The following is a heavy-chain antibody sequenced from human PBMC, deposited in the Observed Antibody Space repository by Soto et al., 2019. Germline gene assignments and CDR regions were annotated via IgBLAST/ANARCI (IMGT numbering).Heavy chain of an antibody. Sequence: QVQLVQSGAEVKKPGSSVKVSCKASGGTFSSYAISWVRQAPGQGLEWMGGIIPIFSTANYAQKFQGRVTITADKSTSTAYMGLSSLRSEDTAVYYCARGSYYYDSSGYYRPYYYYYGMDVWGQGTTVTVSS. J-gene: IGHJ6*02. CDR2: IIPIFSTA. V-gene: IGHV1-69*06. CDR1: GGTFSSYA. D-gene: IGHD3-22*01. CDR3: ARGSYYYDSSGYYRPYYYYYGMDV.